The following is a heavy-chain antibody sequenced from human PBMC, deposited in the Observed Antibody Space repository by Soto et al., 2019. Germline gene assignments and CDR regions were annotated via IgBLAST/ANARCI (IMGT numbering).Heavy chain of an antibody. D-gene: IGHD3-16*01. CDR2: IKIRSYNYAT. V-gene: IGHV3-73*02. Sequence: EVQLVESGGGLVQAGASVKLSCAASGFTFSGFAIHWVRQASGKGLEWIGRIKIRSYNYATAYTASLKGRFTLSRDDSKNTAYVQISNLKTEETAVYYCGGLWGVGDGYVSPPYYLDYWGQGALGTVSS. J-gene: IGHJ4*02. CDR1: GFTFSGFA. CDR3: GGLWGVGDGYVSPPYYLDY.